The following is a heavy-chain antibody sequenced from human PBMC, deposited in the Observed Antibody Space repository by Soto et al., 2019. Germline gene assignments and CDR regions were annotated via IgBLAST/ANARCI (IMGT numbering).Heavy chain of an antibody. J-gene: IGHJ4*02. CDR1: GYTFTSYA. CDR2: INAGNGNT. Sequence: QVQLVQSGAEVKKPGASVKVSCKASGYTFTSYAMHWVRQAPGQRLEWMGWINAGNGNTKYSQKFQGRVTITRDTSASTAYMELSSLRSEDTALYYCARMVGYSYGSIFDYWGQGTLVTVSS. CDR3: ARMVGYSYGSIFDY. V-gene: IGHV1-3*01. D-gene: IGHD5-18*01.